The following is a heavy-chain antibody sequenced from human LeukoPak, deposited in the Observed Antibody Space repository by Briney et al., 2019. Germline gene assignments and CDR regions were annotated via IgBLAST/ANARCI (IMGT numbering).Heavy chain of an antibody. Sequence: GGSLRLSCAASGFSVSNTYMSWVRQAPGKGLEWVSIIYSGGSTYYADSVKGRFTISRDNSKNTLYLQMNSLRAEDTAVYYCAKGRYSGYDHDAFDIWGQGTMVTVSS. CDR1: GFSVSNTY. D-gene: IGHD5-12*01. CDR2: IYSGGST. J-gene: IGHJ3*02. CDR3: AKGRYSGYDHDAFDI. V-gene: IGHV3-53*01.